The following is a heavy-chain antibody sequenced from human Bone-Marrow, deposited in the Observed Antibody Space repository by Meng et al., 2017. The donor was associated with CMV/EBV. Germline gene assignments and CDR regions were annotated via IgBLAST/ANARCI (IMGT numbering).Heavy chain of an antibody. CDR2: ISAYNGNT. V-gene: IGHV1-18*01. Sequence: ASVKVACKGSGYTFTSYGISWVRQAPGQGLEWMGWISAYNGNTNYAQKLQGRVTMTTDTSTSTAYMEMRSLRSDDTAVYYCARGGIVVVPAANYYYYGMDVWGQGTTVTVSS. D-gene: IGHD2-2*01. CDR1: GYTFTSYG. J-gene: IGHJ6*02. CDR3: ARGGIVVVPAANYYYYGMDV.